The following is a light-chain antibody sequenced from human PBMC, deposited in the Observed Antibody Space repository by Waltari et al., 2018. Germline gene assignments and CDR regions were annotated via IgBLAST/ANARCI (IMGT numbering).Light chain of an antibody. CDR3: QQYGSSPPT. J-gene: IGKJ1*01. V-gene: IGKV3-20*01. CDR1: QSVSSNY. CDR2: GAS. Sequence: EIVLTQSPGTLSLSPGERATLSCRASQSVSSNYLAWYQQKPGQAPRLLIYGASSRATGIPDRFSGSGSGTDFTLNISRLEPEEFAVYYCQQYGSSPPTFGQGTRVETK.